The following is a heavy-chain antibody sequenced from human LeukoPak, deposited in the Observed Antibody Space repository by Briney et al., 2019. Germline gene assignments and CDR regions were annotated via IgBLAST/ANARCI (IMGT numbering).Heavy chain of an antibody. V-gene: IGHV4-59*01. D-gene: IGHD3-10*01. CDR2: IYYAGST. J-gene: IGHJ4*02. Sequence: SETLSLTCTVSGGSINSYYWSWIRQPPGKGLEWIGYIYYAGSTNYNPSLKSRITISVDTSKNQFSLKLTSVTAADTAVYYCARGYGSGSNFDYWGQGTLVTVSS. CDR3: ARGYGSGSNFDY. CDR1: GGSINSYY.